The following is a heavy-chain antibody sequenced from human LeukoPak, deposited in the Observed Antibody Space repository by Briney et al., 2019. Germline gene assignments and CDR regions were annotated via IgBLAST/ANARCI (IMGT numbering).Heavy chain of an antibody. Sequence: GGSLRLSCAASGFTFSSYSMNWVRQAPGKGLEWVSSISSSSSYIYYAESVKGRFTISRDNAKNSLYLRMNSLRAEDTAVYYCASDYGVAGDYWGQGTLVTVSS. D-gene: IGHD6-19*01. V-gene: IGHV3-21*01. CDR3: ASDYGVAGDY. CDR1: GFTFSSYS. CDR2: ISSSSSYI. J-gene: IGHJ4*02.